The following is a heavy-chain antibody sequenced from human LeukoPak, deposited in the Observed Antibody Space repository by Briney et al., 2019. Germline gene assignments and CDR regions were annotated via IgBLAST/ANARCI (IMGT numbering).Heavy chain of an antibody. V-gene: IGHV4-38-2*02. CDR2: IYHSGST. J-gene: IGHJ4*02. CDR1: GYSISSGYY. D-gene: IGHD3-3*01. Sequence: SETLSLTCTVSGYSISSGYYWGWIRPPPGKGLEWIGSIYHSGSTYYNPSLKSRVTISVDTSKNQFSLKLSSVTAADTAVYYCARIRFLEWLSPDCFGYWGQGTLVTVSS. CDR3: ARIRFLEWLSPDCFGY.